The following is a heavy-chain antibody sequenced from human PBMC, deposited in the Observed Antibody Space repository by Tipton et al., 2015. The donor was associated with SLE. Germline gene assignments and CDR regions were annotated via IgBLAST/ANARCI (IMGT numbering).Heavy chain of an antibody. CDR1: GGSFSGYY. V-gene: IGHV4-34*01. D-gene: IGHD3-10*01. Sequence: TLSLTCAVYGGSFSGYYWSWIRQPPGKGLEWIGEINHSGSTNYNPSLKSRVTISVDTSRNQFSLKLSSVTAADTAVYYCARDPHYYGSGSPDFWGQGTLVTVSS. J-gene: IGHJ4*02. CDR3: ARDPHYYGSGSPDF. CDR2: INHSGST.